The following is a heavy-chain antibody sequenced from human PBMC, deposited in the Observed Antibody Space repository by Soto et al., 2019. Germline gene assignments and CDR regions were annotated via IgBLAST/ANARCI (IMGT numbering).Heavy chain of an antibody. Sequence: ASVKVSCKASGYTFTSYGISWVRQAPGQGLEWMGWISAYNGNTNYAQKLQGRVTMTTDTSTSTAYMELRSLRSDDTAVYYCARDQRRWELLRSHFDYWGQGTLVTVSS. V-gene: IGHV1-18*01. J-gene: IGHJ4*02. CDR3: ARDQRRWELLRSHFDY. CDR1: GYTFTSYG. CDR2: ISAYNGNT. D-gene: IGHD1-26*01.